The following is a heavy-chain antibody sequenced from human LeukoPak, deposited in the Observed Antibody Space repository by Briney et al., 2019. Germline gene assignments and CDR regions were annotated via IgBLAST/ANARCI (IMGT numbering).Heavy chain of an antibody. V-gene: IGHV3-23*01. J-gene: IGHJ4*02. CDR2: ISRSGGRT. CDR1: GFSFTYNA. D-gene: IGHD5-18*01. CDR3: AKDIWGGTAMVFDY. Sequence: GRSLRLSCAASGFSFTYNATSWVRHAPGEGLGWVSGISRSGGRTIYADAVKGRFTISSNNSNNTLYLHINNLRDDDTAVYYCAKDIWGGTAMVFDYWGQGTLVTVSS.